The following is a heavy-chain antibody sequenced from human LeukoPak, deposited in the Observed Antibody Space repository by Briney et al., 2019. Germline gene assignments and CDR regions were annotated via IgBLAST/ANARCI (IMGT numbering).Heavy chain of an antibody. CDR3: ASHIVLTSWGAFDI. CDR2: ISSSGSTI. V-gene: IGHV3-48*03. CDR1: GFTFSSYE. D-gene: IGHD2-8*01. Sequence: PGGSLRLSCAASGFTFSSYEMNWVRQAPGKGLVWVSYISSSGSTIYYADSVKGRFTISRDNAKNSLYLRMNSLRAEDTAVYYFASHIVLTSWGAFDIWGQGTMVTVSS. J-gene: IGHJ3*02.